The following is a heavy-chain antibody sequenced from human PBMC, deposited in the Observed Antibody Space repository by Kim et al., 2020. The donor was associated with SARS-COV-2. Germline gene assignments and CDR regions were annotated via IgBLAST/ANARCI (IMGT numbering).Heavy chain of an antibody. CDR2: IWYDGSKK. CDR1: GFTFSRYD. CDR3: AKDEGAGGGSPLDY. D-gene: IGHD3-16*01. Sequence: GGSLRLSCAASGFTFSRYDMHWVRQAPGKGLEWVAVIWYDGSKKYYADSVKGRFTISRDNSKNTLYLQVNSLRAEDTAVYYCAKDEGAGGGSPLDYWGQG. J-gene: IGHJ4*02. V-gene: IGHV3-33*03.